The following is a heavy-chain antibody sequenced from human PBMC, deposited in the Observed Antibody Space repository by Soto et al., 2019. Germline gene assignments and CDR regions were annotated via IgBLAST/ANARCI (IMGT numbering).Heavy chain of an antibody. CDR1: GDFISSYS. Sequence: SETLSLTCTVSGDFISSYSWTWIRRPAGKGLEWIGRIYASGSTNYNPSLKSRVTISVDTSKKQFSLNLSSVTAADTAVYYCAVLGHFQSSLHEMDVWGQGTTVPVSS. CDR2: IYASGST. J-gene: IGHJ6*02. V-gene: IGHV4-4*07. CDR3: AVLGHFQSSLHEMDV.